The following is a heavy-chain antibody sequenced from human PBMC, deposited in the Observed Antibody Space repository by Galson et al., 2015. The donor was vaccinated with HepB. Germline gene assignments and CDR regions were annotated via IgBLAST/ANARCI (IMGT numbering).Heavy chain of an antibody. CDR3: ATIYCRGRSCYRRGFEY. V-gene: IGHV4-30-4*01. D-gene: IGHD2-15*01. J-gene: IGHJ4*02. CDR1: SGSITNGAQY. CDR2: IYYSGIT. Sequence: TLSLTCTVSSGSITNGAQYWSWIRQPPGKGLEWIGYIYYSGITYFNPSLKSRVTISVDTSKNQFSLRLSSVTAADTAVYYCATIYCRGRSCYRRGFEYWGQGTLVTVSS.